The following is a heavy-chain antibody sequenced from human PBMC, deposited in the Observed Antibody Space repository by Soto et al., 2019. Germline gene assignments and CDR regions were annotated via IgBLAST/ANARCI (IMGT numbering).Heavy chain of an antibody. CDR3: AKEPIFGVENIYDY. CDR2: IIPIFGTA. Sequence: SVKVSCKASGGTFSSYAISWVRQAPGQGLEWMGGIIPIFGTANYAQKFQGRVTITADESTSTAYMELSSLRSEDTALYYCAKEPIFGVENIYDYWGQGTLVTVSS. V-gene: IGHV1-69*13. J-gene: IGHJ4*02. CDR1: GGTFSSYA. D-gene: IGHD3-3*01.